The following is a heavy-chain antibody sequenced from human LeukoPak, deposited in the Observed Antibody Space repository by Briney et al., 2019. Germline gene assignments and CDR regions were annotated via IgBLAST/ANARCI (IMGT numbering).Heavy chain of an antibody. CDR3: TTAITMVRGVDY. J-gene: IGHJ4*02. Sequence: GGSLRHSCAASGFTFSNAWMSWVRQAPGKGLEWVGRIKSKTDGGTTDYAAPVKGRFTISRDDSKNTLYLQMNSLKTEDTAVYYCTTAITMVRGVDYWGQGTLVTVSS. CDR2: IKSKTDGGTT. V-gene: IGHV3-15*01. CDR1: GFTFSNAW. D-gene: IGHD3-10*01.